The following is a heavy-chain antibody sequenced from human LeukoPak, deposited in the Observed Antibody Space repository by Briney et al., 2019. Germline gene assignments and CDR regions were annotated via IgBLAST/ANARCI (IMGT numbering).Heavy chain of an antibody. V-gene: IGHV3-73*01. CDR3: AKDRDIILTGHGMDV. CDR2: IRSKANSYAT. D-gene: IGHD3-9*01. J-gene: IGHJ6*02. Sequence: GGSLKLSCAASGFTFSGSAMHWVRQASGKGLEWVGRIRSKANSYATAYAASVKGRFTISRDNSKNTLYLQMNNLRAEDTAVYYCAKDRDIILTGHGMDVWGQGTTVTVSS. CDR1: GFTFSGSA.